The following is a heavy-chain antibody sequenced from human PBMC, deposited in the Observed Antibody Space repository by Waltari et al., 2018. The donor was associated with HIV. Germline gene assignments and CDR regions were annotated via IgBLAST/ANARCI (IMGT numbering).Heavy chain of an antibody. Sequence: EVQLVESGGGLVQPGGSLRLSCAASGFTFSSYWMHWVRQAPGKGLVWVSRITSDGSSTSYADSVKGRLTISRDNAKNTLYLQMNSLRAEDTAVYYCARESEGYYASGTGNWFDPWGQGTLVTVSS. CDR2: ITSDGSST. V-gene: IGHV3-74*01. J-gene: IGHJ5*02. CDR3: ARESEGYYASGTGNWFDP. D-gene: IGHD3-10*01. CDR1: GFTFSSYW.